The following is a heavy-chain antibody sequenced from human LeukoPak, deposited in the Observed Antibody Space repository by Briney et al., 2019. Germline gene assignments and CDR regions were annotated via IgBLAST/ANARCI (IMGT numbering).Heavy chain of an antibody. CDR3: ARVTTGGYYNC. D-gene: IGHD3-22*01. J-gene: IGHJ4*02. CDR1: GGSISSGSYY. Sequence: SETLSPTCTVSGGSISSGSYYWSWIRQPAGKGLEWIGRIYTSGSTNYNPSLKSRVTISVDTSKNQFSLKLSSVTAADTAVYYCARVTTGGYYNCWGQGTLVTVFS. V-gene: IGHV4-61*02. CDR2: IYTSGST.